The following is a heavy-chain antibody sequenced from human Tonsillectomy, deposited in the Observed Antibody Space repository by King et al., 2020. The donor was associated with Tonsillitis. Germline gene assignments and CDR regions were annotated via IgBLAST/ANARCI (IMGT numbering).Heavy chain of an antibody. CDR3: TRAASYYYDSSAPGAFDI. CDR1: GFTFGDYA. Sequence: VQLVESGGGLVQPGRSLRLSCTASGFTFGDYAMNWVRQAPGKGLEWVGFTRSKAYGGTTEYAASVKGRFTISSDESKSIAHLQMKRLKTEDTAVYYCTRAASYYYDSSAPGAFDIWGQGTMVTVSS. D-gene: IGHD3-22*01. CDR2: TRSKAYGGTT. V-gene: IGHV3-49*04. J-gene: IGHJ3*02.